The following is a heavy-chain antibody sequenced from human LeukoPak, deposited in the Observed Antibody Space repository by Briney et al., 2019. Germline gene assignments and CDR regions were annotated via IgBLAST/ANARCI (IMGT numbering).Heavy chain of an antibody. CDR3: ARGSGYPYYFDY. D-gene: IGHD3-22*01. J-gene: IGHJ4*02. V-gene: IGHV4-4*02. CDR1: GGSISSSNW. Sequence: SGTLSLTCAVSGGSISSSNWWSWVRQPPGKGLEWIGEIYHSGSTNYNPSLKSRVTVSVDTSKNQFSLKLTSVTAADTAVYYCARGSGYPYYFDYWGQGTLVTVSS. CDR2: IYHSGST.